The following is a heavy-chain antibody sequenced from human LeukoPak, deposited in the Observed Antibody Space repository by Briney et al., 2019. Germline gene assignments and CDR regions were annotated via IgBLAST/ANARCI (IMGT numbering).Heavy chain of an antibody. Sequence: GASVKVSCKASGYTFTGYYMHWVRQAPGQGLEWMGWINPNSGGTNYAQKFQGRVTMTRDTSISTAYMELSRLRSDDTALYYCARADRVGAATYFDYWGQGTLVTVSS. CDR1: GYTFTGYY. J-gene: IGHJ4*02. D-gene: IGHD1-26*01. V-gene: IGHV1-2*02. CDR3: ARADRVGAATYFDY. CDR2: INPNSGGT.